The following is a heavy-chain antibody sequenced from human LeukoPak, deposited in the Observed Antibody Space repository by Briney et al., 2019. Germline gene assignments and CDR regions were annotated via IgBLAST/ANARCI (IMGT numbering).Heavy chain of an antibody. V-gene: IGHV4-31*03. Sequence: SETLSLTCTVSGGSTSSGGYYWSWIRQHPGKGLEWIGYIYYSGSTYYNPSLKSRVTISVDTSKNQFSLKLSSVTAADTAVYYCASEVDTSYYFDYWGQGTLVTVSS. CDR3: ASEVDTSYYFDY. J-gene: IGHJ4*02. CDR1: GGSTSSGGYY. CDR2: IYYSGST. D-gene: IGHD5-18*01.